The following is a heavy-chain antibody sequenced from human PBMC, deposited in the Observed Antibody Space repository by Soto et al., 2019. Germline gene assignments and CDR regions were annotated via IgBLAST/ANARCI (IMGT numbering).Heavy chain of an antibody. CDR1: GGTFSSYA. D-gene: IGHD2-15*01. V-gene: IGHV1-69*12. CDR2: IIPIFGTA. CDR3: AKGYCSGGSCYFDWFDP. Sequence: QVQLVQSGAEVKKPGSSVKVSCKASGGTFSSYAISWVRQAPGQGLEWMGGIIPIFGTANYAQKFQGRVTITADESTSTADMELSSLGSEDTAVYYCAKGYCSGGSCYFDWFDPWGQGTLVTVSS. J-gene: IGHJ5*02.